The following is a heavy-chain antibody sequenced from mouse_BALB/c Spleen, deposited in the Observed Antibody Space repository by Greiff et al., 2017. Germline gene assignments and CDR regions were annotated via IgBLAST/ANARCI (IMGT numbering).Heavy chain of an antibody. CDR3: ARGGYYGYDGFAY. D-gene: IGHD2-2*01. CDR2: ISSGSSTI. Sequence: DVKLEESGGGLVQPGGSRKLSCAASGFTFSSFGMHRVRQAPEKGLEWVAYISSGSSTIYYADTVKGRFTISRDNPKNTLFLQMTSLRSEDTAMYYCARGGYYGYDGFAYWGQGTLVTVSA. V-gene: IGHV5-17*02. CDR1: GFTFSSFG. J-gene: IGHJ3*01.